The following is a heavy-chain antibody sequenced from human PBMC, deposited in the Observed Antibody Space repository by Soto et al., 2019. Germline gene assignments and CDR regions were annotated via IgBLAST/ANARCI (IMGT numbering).Heavy chain of an antibody. V-gene: IGHV3-23*01. CDR1: GYTFSNFA. D-gene: IGHD3-16*01. J-gene: IGHJ4*02. CDR3: AKAIHPRDGGEVFDY. Sequence: EVLLFESGGGLVQPGGSLRLSCVVSGYTFSNFAMSWVRQAPGKGLEWVALVNSRGDRTDSADSVKGRFTISRDDSKYTLSLQMNSLRAEDAAVYYCAKAIHPRDGGEVFDYWGQGTLVTVSS. CDR2: VNSRGDRT.